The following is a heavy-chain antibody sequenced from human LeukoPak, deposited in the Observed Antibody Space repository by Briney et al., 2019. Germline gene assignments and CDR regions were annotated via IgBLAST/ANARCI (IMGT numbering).Heavy chain of an antibody. CDR3: ARGSDSGYDKIENWFDP. Sequence: SGTLSLTRTVSGGSISSYYWSWIRQPPGKGLEWIGYIYYSGSTNYNPSLKSRVTISVDTSKNQFSLKLSSVTAADTAVYYCARGSDSGYDKIENWFDPWGQGTLVTVSS. CDR1: GGSISSYY. CDR2: IYYSGST. J-gene: IGHJ5*02. D-gene: IGHD5-12*01. V-gene: IGHV4-59*01.